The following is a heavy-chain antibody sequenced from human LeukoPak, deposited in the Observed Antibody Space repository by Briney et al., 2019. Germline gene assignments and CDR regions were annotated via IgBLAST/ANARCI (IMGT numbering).Heavy chain of an antibody. D-gene: IGHD5-12*01. V-gene: IGHV4-34*01. CDR3: ARGLNPRYSGYEDYFDY. CDR2: INHSGST. CDR1: GGSFSGYY. J-gene: IGHJ4*02. Sequence: KSSETLSLTCAVYGGSFSGYYWSWIRQPPGKGLEWIGEINHSGSTNYNPSLKSRVTISVDTSKNQFSLKLSSVTAADTAVYYCARGLNPRYSGYEDYFDYWGQGTLVTVSS.